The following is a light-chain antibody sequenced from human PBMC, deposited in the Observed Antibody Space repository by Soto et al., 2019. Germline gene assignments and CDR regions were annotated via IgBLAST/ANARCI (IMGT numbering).Light chain of an antibody. V-gene: IGKV3-11*01. J-gene: IGKJ1*01. CDR3: QQRSNWPWT. CDR1: QSVSSY. Sequence: EIVLTQSPATLSSSPGERATLSCRASQSVSSYLAWYQQKPGQAPRLLIYDASNRATGIPARFSGSGSGTDFTLTISSLEPEDFAVYFCQQRSNWPWTVGQGTKVEIK. CDR2: DAS.